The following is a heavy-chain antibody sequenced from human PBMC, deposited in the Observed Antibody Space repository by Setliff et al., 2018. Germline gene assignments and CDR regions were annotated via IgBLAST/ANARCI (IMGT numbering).Heavy chain of an antibody. CDR3: ARSMGDYGDYIEDAFDI. J-gene: IGHJ3*02. D-gene: IGHD4-17*01. Sequence: SETLSLTCTVSGGSISSGTYYWNWVRQHPGKGLEWIGNIYNSGNTHYNPSLKSRVTISVDTSKNQLSLKLSSVTAADTAVYYCARSMGDYGDYIEDAFDIWGQGAMVTVSS. CDR1: GGSISSGTYY. CDR2: IYNSGNT. V-gene: IGHV4-31*03.